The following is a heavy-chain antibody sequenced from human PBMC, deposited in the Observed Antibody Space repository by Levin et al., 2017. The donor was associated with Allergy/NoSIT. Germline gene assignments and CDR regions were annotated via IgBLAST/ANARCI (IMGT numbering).Heavy chain of an antibody. D-gene: IGHD1/OR15-1a*01. CDR2: INSDGSST. J-gene: IGHJ3*02. CDR3: ARVNANNVKADAFGS. V-gene: IGHV3-74*01. CDR1: GFTFSSYW. Sequence: GGSLRLSCAASGFTFSSYWMHWVRQAPGKGLVWVSRINSDGSSTSYADSVKGRFTISRDNAKNTLYLQMNSLRAEDTAVYYCARVNANNVKADAFGSWGQGTMVTVSS.